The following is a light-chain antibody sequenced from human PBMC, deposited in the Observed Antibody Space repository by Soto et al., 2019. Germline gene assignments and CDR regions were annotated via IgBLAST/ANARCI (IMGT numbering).Light chain of an antibody. V-gene: IGKV3-20*01. CDR2: DSS. CDR3: QQYVDSPET. Sequence: EIVLTQSPGTLSLSPGERATLSCRASQTINNYVAWYQQKPGQAPRVLIYDSSIRATGVPDRSSGSGSGTDFTLTTSRLEPEDFAVYYCQQYVDSPETFGGGTKVEIK. J-gene: IGKJ4*01. CDR1: QTINNY.